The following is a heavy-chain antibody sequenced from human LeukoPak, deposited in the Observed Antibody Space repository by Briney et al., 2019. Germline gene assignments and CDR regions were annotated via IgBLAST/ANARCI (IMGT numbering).Heavy chain of an antibody. V-gene: IGHV3-7*01. J-gene: IGHJ5*01. CDR2: VKADGTVK. CDR3: VRGHITSPNVFDS. Sequence: GGSLRLSCAASGFTFNNFWMNWVRQTPGKGLEWVAHVKADGTVKYYLDSVRGRFTISADNAASSVYLQMNSLRVDDTALYYCVRGHITSPNVFDSWGQGTLVTVSS. CDR1: GFTFNNFW. D-gene: IGHD2-2*01.